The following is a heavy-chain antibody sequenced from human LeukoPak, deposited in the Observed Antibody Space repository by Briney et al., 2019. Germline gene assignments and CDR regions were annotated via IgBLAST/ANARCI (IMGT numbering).Heavy chain of an antibody. D-gene: IGHD6-13*01. J-gene: IGHJ3*02. CDR2: ISSSSSYI. V-gene: IGHV3-21*01. CDR1: GFTFSSYW. Sequence: NAGGSLRLSCAGSGFTFSSYWMSWVPQAPGKELEWVSSISSSSSYIYYTFPVRGSITISRANAKTSLYLQMHSLRAEDTAVYYCARAFKSRVRGAFDIWGQGTMVTVSS. CDR3: ARAFKSRVRGAFDI.